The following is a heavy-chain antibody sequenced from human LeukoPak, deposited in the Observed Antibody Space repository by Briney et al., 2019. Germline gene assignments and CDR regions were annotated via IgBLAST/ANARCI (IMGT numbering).Heavy chain of an antibody. CDR2: ISAHNGNT. CDR3: ARDKPRDFWSGYLTPYYYYGMDV. CDR1: GYTFTSYG. Sequence: VASVKVSCKASGYTFTSYGISWVRQAPGQGLEWMGWISAHNGNTNYAQKLQGRVTMTTDTSTSTAYMELRSLRSDDTAVYYCARDKPRDFWSGYLTPYYYYGMDVWGQGTTVTVSS. V-gene: IGHV1-18*01. D-gene: IGHD3-3*01. J-gene: IGHJ6*02.